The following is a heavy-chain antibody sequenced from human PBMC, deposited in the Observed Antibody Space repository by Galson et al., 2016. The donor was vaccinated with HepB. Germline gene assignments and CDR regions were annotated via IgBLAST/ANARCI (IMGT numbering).Heavy chain of an antibody. Sequence: SLRLSCAASGFTLSSYSMHWVRQAPGKGLEYVSGINSNGGRTYYTDPVKGRFTLSRDNSKNTVYLQMSSLRIEDTAVYFCVKEGYQELSDGAFDIWGQGTMVTVSS. CDR3: VKEGYQELSDGAFDI. J-gene: IGHJ3*02. D-gene: IGHD2-2*01. V-gene: IGHV3-64D*06. CDR1: GFTLSSYS. CDR2: INSNGGRT.